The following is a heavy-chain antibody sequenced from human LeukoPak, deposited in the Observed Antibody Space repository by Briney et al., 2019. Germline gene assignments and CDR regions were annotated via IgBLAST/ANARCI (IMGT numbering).Heavy chain of an antibody. CDR3: ASNFGMITFGGVLQQLYDY. CDR1: GGAISSSSYY. D-gene: IGHD3-16*01. J-gene: IGHJ4*02. Sequence: SGSLSLTCTVSGGAISSSSYYWGWIRQPPGKGLGWSGSIYYSGGTYYKPSLKSRVTISVDTSKKQCSLKLSSVTPADTGVYYCASNFGMITFGGVLQQLYDYWGQRNLVTGS. V-gene: IGHV4-39*07. CDR2: IYYSGGT.